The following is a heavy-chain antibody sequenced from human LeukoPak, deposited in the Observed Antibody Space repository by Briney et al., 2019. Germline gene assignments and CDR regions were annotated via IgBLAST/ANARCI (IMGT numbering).Heavy chain of an antibody. J-gene: IGHJ4*02. D-gene: IGHD6-13*01. V-gene: IGHV4-61*02. CDR2: IFTNGST. Sequence: SETLSLTCTVPGGSISSGSYYWNWIRQPAGKGLEWIGRIFTNGSTTYNPSLKSRVTISVDTSENQFSLRLSSVTAADTAVYYCARERSSSWYFEIIWGQGTLVTVSS. CDR1: GGSISSGSYY. CDR3: ARERSSSWYFEII.